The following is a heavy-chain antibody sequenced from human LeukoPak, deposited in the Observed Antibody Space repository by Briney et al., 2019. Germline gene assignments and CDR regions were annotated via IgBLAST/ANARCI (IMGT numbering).Heavy chain of an antibody. CDR1: GGSISSYY. Sequence: PSETLSLTCTVSGGSISSYYWSWIRQPPGKGLEWIGYIYYSGSTNYNPSLKSRVTIPVDTSKNQFSLKLSSVTAADTAVYYCARMARQPYFDYWGQGTLVTVSS. J-gene: IGHJ4*02. CDR2: IYYSGST. D-gene: IGHD1-1*01. CDR3: ARMARQPYFDY. V-gene: IGHV4-59*01.